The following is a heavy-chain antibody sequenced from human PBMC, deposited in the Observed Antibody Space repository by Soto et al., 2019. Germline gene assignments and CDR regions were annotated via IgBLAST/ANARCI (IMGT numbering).Heavy chain of an antibody. CDR2: ISGSGDGT. J-gene: IGHJ4*02. CDR3: AKDPGYCSFGRCSRVDY. CDR1: GFTFNNYA. D-gene: IGHD2-15*01. Sequence: EVQLLESGGGLIQPGGSLRLSCAASGFTFNNYAMSWVRQAPGKGLEWVSVISGSGDGTYYADSVKGRFTISRDNSKNTLYLHTNSLKLEDTAVYYCAKDPGYCSFGRCSRVDYWGQGTLVTVSS. V-gene: IGHV3-23*01.